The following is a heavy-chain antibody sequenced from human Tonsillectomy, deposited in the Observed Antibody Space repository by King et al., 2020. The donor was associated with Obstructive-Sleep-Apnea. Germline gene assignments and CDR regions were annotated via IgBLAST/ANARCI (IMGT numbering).Heavy chain of an antibody. CDR1: GGSISSYY. J-gene: IGHJ3*02. CDR2: IYYSGST. Sequence: VQLQESGPGLVKPSETLSLTCTVSGGSISSYYWSRIRQPPGKGLEWIGYIYYSGSTNYNPSLKSRVTISVDTSKNQFSLKLSSVTAADTAVYYCARGGSIVGDYSDAFDIWGQGTMVTVSS. V-gene: IGHV4-59*01. D-gene: IGHD1-26*01. CDR3: ARGGSIVGDYSDAFDI.